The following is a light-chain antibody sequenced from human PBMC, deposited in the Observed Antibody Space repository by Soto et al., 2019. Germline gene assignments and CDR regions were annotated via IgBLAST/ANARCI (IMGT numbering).Light chain of an antibody. CDR3: QQRSNWPS. CDR2: DAS. CDR1: QSVSRY. V-gene: IGKV3-11*01. J-gene: IGKJ4*01. Sequence: EIVLTQSPATLSLSPGERASLSCRASQSVSRYLVWYQQKPGQAPRLLIYDASNRATGIPARFSGSGSGTDLTLTISSLEPEDLAVYYCQQRSNWPSFGGGTKVEIK.